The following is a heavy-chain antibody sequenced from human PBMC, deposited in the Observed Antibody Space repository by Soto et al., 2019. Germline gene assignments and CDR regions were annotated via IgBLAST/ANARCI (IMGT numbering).Heavy chain of an antibody. CDR3: ARELPYSNDAFDI. CDR1: GFTCSSYW. Sequence: WGSLRLSCSASGFTCSSYWMHWVRQAPGKGLVWVSRINSDGSSTSYADSVKGRFTISRDNAKNTLYLQMNSLRAEDTAVYYCARELPYSNDAFDIWGQGTMVTVSS. J-gene: IGHJ3*02. CDR2: INSDGSST. D-gene: IGHD4-4*01. V-gene: IGHV3-74*01.